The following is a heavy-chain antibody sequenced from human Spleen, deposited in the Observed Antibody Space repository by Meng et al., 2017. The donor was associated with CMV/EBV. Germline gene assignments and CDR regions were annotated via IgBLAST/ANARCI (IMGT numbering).Heavy chain of an antibody. D-gene: IGHD3-3*01. J-gene: IGHJ6*02. CDR2: INPNSGNT. V-gene: IGHV1-45*02. Sequence: SVKVSCKASGYTFTGYYMHWVRQAPGQGLEWMGWINPNSGNTNYAQKFQDRVTITRDRSMSTAYMELSSLRSEDTAMYYCARSGRAPSLWSGYPDYGMDVWGQGTTVTVSS. CDR3: ARSGRAPSLWSGYPDYGMDV. CDR1: GYTFTGYY.